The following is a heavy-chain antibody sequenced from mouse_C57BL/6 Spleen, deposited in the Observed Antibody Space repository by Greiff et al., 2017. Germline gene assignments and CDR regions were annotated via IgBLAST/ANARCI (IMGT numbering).Heavy chain of an antibody. V-gene: IGHV1-55*01. Sequence: VQLQQPGAELVKPGASVKMSCKASGYTFTSYWITWVKQRPGQGLEWIGDIYPGSGSTNYNEKFKSKATLTVDTSSSTAYMQLSSLTSEASAVYNCARCAYGSSYAMDYWGQGTSVTVSS. CDR1: GYTFTSYW. D-gene: IGHD1-1*01. CDR3: ARCAYGSSYAMDY. CDR2: IYPGSGST. J-gene: IGHJ4*01.